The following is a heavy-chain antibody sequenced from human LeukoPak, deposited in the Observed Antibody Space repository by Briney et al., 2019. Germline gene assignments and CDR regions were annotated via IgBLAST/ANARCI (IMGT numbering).Heavy chain of an antibody. D-gene: IGHD1-26*01. CDR2: INTNTGNP. CDR1: GYTFTSYI. V-gene: IGHV7-4-1*02. Sequence: GASVKVSFKASGYTFTSYILNWVRQAPGQGLECMGWINTNTGNPTYAQGFTGRFVFSLDTSVSTAYLQISSLKAEDTALYYCARASTPKVGATIYYFDYWGQGTLVTVSS. J-gene: IGHJ4*02. CDR3: ARASTPKVGATIYYFDY.